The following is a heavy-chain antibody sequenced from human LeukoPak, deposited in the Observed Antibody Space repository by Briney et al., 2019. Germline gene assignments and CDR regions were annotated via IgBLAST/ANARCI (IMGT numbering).Heavy chain of an antibody. CDR3: ASQGSGSYFDSAFDI. D-gene: IGHD1-26*01. CDR1: GGTFSSYA. CDR2: IIPIFGTA. V-gene: IGHV1-69*13. Sequence: GASVKVSCKASGGTFSSYAISWVRQAPGQGLEWMGGIIPIFGTANYAQKFQGRVTITADESTSTAYMELSSLRSEDTAVYYCASQGSGSYFDSAFDIWGQGTMVTVSS. J-gene: IGHJ3*02.